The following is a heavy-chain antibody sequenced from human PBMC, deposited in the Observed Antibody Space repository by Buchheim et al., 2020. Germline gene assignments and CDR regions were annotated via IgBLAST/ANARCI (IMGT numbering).Heavy chain of an antibody. CDR3: ARRAFDSDGHRGFDI. CDR2: IYPGDSDT. Sequence: EVQVVQSGPEVKKPGEYLRISCKGSGYTFSTYWIAWVRQMPGKGLEWMGVIYPGDSDTRYSPSFQDRVTLSADKSISTAYLQWGSLTASDSAIYYCARRAFDSDGHRGFDIWGQGT. CDR1: GYTFSTYW. J-gene: IGHJ3*02. V-gene: IGHV5-51*01. D-gene: IGHD2-15*01.